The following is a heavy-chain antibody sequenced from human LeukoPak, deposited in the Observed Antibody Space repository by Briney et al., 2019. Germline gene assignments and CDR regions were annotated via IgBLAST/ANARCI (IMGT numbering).Heavy chain of an antibody. V-gene: IGHV3-21*06. CDR1: GFTFSSYS. CDR3: LRDLNWSLDQ. D-gene: IGHD1-20*01. Sequence: GGSLRLSCAASGFTFSSYSMNWVRQAPGKGLEWVSSITSSSSYINYADSVKGRFTISRDNAKNSLYLQMNSLRAEDTAVYYCLRDLNWSLDQWGQGTLVTVSS. CDR2: ITSSSSYI. J-gene: IGHJ4*02.